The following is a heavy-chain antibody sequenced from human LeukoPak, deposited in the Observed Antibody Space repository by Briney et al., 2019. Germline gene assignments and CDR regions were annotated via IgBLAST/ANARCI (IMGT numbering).Heavy chain of an antibody. CDR3: ARGGRRELRFLEWLLSPFDY. Sequence: GGSLRLSCAASGFTFSSYAMHWVRQDPGKGLEWVAVISYDGSNKYYADSVKGRFTISRDNSKNTLYLQMNSLRAEDTAVYYCARGGRRELRFLEWLLSPFDYWGQGTLVTVSS. CDR2: ISYDGSNK. J-gene: IGHJ4*02. D-gene: IGHD3-3*01. CDR1: GFTFSSYA. V-gene: IGHV3-30-3*01.